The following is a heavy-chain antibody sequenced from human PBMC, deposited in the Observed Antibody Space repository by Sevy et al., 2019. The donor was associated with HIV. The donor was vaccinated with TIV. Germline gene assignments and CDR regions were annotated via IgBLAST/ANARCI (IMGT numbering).Heavy chain of an antibody. CDR3: ARTLGFYDSSGHEGYYFDY. D-gene: IGHD3-22*01. CDR2: ITTSSSTI. CDR1: GFSFRSYN. J-gene: IGHJ4*02. Sequence: GGSLRLSCAASGFSFRSYNMNWVRQAPGKGLEWISYITTSSSTIYYADSVKGRFTISRDNAKNSLYRQMNSLRDEDTAVYYCARTLGFYDSSGHEGYYFDYWGQGTLVTVSS. V-gene: IGHV3-48*02.